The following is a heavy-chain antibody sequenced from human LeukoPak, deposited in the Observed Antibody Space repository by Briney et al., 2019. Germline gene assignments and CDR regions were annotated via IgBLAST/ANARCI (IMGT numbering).Heavy chain of an antibody. CDR2: IYWNDDK. V-gene: IGHV2-5*01. J-gene: IGHJ3*01. Sequence: SGPTLLHPTPPLTLTSTFSGFSLGTSGVGVGWIRQPPGKALEWLALIYWNDDKRYIPSLKSRLTITKDTSQNPVVLTMPNMDPVDTATYYCAHTQAITMIVVGWGQGTMVTVSS. CDR3: AHTQAITMIVVG. D-gene: IGHD3-22*01. CDR1: GFSLGTSGVG.